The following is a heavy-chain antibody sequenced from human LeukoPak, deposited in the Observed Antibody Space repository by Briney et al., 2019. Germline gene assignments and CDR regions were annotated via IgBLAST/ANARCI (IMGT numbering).Heavy chain of an antibody. CDR2: ISDSGITT. Sequence: PGGSLRLSCTASGFTFGDYAMSWVRQAPGKGLEWVSAISDSGITTYYADSVKGRFTVSRDNSKNTLYLQMNSLRAEDTALYYCAKEGPPSSGWPFDYWGQGTLVTVSS. J-gene: IGHJ4*02. CDR1: GFTFGDYA. D-gene: IGHD6-19*01. V-gene: IGHV3-23*01. CDR3: AKEGPPSSGWPFDY.